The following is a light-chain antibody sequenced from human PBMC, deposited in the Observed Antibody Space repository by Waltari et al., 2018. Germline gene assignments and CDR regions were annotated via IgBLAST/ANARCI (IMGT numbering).Light chain of an antibody. CDR1: SSNIGSNT. Sequence: QSVLPQPPSASGTPGQRVTIPCSGSSSNIGSNTVNWYHQLPGPAPKLLIYSNNQRPSGVPDRFSGSKSGTSASLAINGLQSEDEADYYCVAWDDSLNGWVFGGGTKLTVL. CDR3: VAWDDSLNGWV. V-gene: IGLV1-44*01. CDR2: SNN. J-gene: IGLJ3*02.